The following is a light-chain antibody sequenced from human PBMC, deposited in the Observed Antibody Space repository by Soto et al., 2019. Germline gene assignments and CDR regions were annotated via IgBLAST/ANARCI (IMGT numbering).Light chain of an antibody. V-gene: IGLV2-14*01. CDR2: EVS. CDR1: SSDVGRYNH. Sequence: QSVLTQPASVSGSPGQSITISCTGTSSDVGRYNHVSWYQHHPGKAPKLIISEVSNRPSGVSNRFSGSKSGYTASLTISGPQAEDEADYYCNSHPSGHFRVFGTGTQVTVL. J-gene: IGLJ1*01. CDR3: NSHPSGHFRV.